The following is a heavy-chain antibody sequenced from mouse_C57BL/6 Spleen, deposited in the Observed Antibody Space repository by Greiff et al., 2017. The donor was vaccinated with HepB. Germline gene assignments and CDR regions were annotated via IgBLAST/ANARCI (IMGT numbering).Heavy chain of an antibody. J-gene: IGHJ3*01. V-gene: IGHV5-16*01. CDR2: INYDGSST. CDR3: AREGAVAY. CDR1: GFTFSDYY. Sequence: EVKLVESEGGLVQPGRSMKLSCTASGFTFSDYYMAWVRQVPEKGLEWVANINYDGSSTYYLDSLKSRFIISRDNAKNILYLQMSSLKSEDTATYYCAREGAVAYWGQGTLVTVSA.